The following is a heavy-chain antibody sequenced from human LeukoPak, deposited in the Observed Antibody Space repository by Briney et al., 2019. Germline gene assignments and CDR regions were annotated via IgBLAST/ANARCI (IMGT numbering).Heavy chain of an antibody. CDR2: ISSSNTI. D-gene: IGHD4-23*01. V-gene: IGHV3-48*01. Sequence: GGSLRLSCAASAFTFSTYAMNWVRQAPGKGLEWVSYISSSNTIYYADSVKGRFTISRDNAKNSLYLQMNRLRAEDTAVYYCARDAGYGGNSDYYYMDVWGKGTTVTVSS. CDR3: ARDAGYGGNSDYYYMDV. J-gene: IGHJ6*03. CDR1: AFTFSTYA.